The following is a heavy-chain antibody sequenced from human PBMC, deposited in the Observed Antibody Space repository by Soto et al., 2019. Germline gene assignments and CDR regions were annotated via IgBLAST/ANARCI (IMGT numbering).Heavy chain of an antibody. CDR3: AKVTATGTRWFAP. Sequence: QVQLQESGPGLVKPSQTLSLTCTVSGGSISSGAYYWIWLRHPQGTGLEWIAYIHHNGNSYNNPSLESRIRISLDTFNHPWSLNRTSVTAADMAIYYGAKVTATGTRWFAPGGKGTLVTSSS. D-gene: IGHD5-18*01. CDR1: GGSISSGAYY. CDR2: IHHNGNS. J-gene: IGHJ5*02. V-gene: IGHV4-31*03.